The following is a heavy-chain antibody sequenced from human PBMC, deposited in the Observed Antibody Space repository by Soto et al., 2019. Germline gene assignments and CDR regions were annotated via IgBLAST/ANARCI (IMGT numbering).Heavy chain of an antibody. CDR1: GDSVSSNSAA. J-gene: IGHJ6*02. CDR3: ARDSYCSGGSCYSFYYYGMDV. V-gene: IGHV6-1*01. Sequence: SQTLSLTCAISGDSVSSNSAAWNWIRQSSSRGLEWLGRTYYRSKWYNDYAVSVKSRITINPDTSKNQFSLQLNSVTPEDMAVYYCARDSYCSGGSCYSFYYYGMDVWGQGTTVTVSS. D-gene: IGHD2-15*01. CDR2: TYYRSKWYN.